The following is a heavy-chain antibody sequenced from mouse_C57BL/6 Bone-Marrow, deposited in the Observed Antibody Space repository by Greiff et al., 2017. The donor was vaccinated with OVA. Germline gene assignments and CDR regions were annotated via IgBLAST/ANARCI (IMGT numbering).Heavy chain of an antibody. J-gene: IGHJ4*01. CDR3: TTPYGSSSYAMDY. V-gene: IGHV14-4*01. Sequence: DVQLQESGAELVRPGASVKLSCTASGFNIKDDYMHWVKQRPEQGLEWIGWIDPENGDTEYASKFQGKATITADTSSNTAYLQLSSLTSEDTAVYYCTTPYGSSSYAMDYWGQGTSVTVSS. CDR1: GFNIKDDY. D-gene: IGHD1-1*01. CDR2: IDPENGDT.